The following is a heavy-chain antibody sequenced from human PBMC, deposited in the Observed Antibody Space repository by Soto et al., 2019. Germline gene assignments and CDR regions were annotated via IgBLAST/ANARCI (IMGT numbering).Heavy chain of an antibody. D-gene: IGHD2-15*01. V-gene: IGHV3-33*01. J-gene: IGHJ3*02. Sequence: GGSLRLSCAASGFTFSSYGMHWVRQAPGKGLEWVAVIWYDGSNKYYADSVKGRFTISRDNSKNTLYLQMNSLRAEDTAVYYCARGNPMVVAAPDAFDIWGQGTMVTVSS. CDR1: GFTFSSYG. CDR3: ARGNPMVVAAPDAFDI. CDR2: IWYDGSNK.